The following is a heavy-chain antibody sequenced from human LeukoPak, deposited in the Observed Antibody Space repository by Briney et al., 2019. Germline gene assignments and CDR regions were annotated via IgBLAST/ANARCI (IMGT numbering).Heavy chain of an antibody. CDR1: GFTFSSYA. V-gene: IGHV3-64*01. D-gene: IGHD6-13*01. CDR2: ISSNGGST. Sequence: GGSLRLSCAASGFTFSSYAMPWVRQAPGKGLEYVSAISSNGGSTYYANSVEGRFTISRDNSKNTLYLQMGSLRAEDMAVYYCARGAKYSSSWYVTSNWFDPWGQGTLVTVSS. CDR3: ARGAKYSSSWYVTSNWFDP. J-gene: IGHJ5*02.